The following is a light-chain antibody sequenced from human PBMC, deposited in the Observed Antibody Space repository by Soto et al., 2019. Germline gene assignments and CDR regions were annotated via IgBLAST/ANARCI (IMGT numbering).Light chain of an antibody. CDR2: DAS. CDR1: QSVSTY. Sequence: EIVLTQSPATLSLSPGERATLSCRASQSVSTYLTWYQQKHGQAPRLLIYDASNRATGIPARFSGSGSGTDFTLTISSLEPEDFAVYYCQQRSNWLFGGGTKVEIK. J-gene: IGKJ4*01. CDR3: QQRSNWL. V-gene: IGKV3-11*01.